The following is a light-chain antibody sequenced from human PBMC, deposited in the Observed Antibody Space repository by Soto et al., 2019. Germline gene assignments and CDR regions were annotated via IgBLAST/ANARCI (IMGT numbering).Light chain of an antibody. CDR2: DAS. V-gene: IGKV3-11*01. CDR3: QQRSNWPIT. J-gene: IGKJ5*01. Sequence: EIVMTQSPATLSVSPWERATLSCRASQNINRYLAWYHQKPGQPPRLLIYDASTRATGIPARFSGSGSGTDFTLTISSLEPEDFAVYYCQQRSNWPITFGQGTRLEIK. CDR1: QNINRY.